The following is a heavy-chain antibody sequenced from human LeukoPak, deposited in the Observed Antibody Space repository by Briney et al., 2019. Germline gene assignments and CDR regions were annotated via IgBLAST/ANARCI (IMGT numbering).Heavy chain of an antibody. Sequence: SETLSLTCTVSGGSISSHYWSWIRQPPGKGLEWIGYIYYSGSTNYNPSLKSRVTISVDTSKNQFSLKLSSVTAADTAVYYCARGKTIFGVVTPIDYWGQGTPVTVSS. J-gene: IGHJ4*02. CDR2: IYYSGST. CDR3: ARGKTIFGVVTPIDY. D-gene: IGHD3-3*01. V-gene: IGHV4-59*11. CDR1: GGSISSHY.